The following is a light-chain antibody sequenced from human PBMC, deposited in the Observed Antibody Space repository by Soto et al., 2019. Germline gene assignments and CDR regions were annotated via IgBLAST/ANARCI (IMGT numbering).Light chain of an antibody. J-gene: IGLJ1*01. CDR3: CSYTTSNTRQIV. V-gene: IGLV2-14*01. Sequence: QSALAQPASVSGSPGQSITISCTETSSDVGGYNYVSWYQQHPGKAPKFMIYDVSNRPSGVSNRFSGSKSGNTASLTISGLQAEDEADYYCCSYTTSNTRQIVFGTGTKVTV. CDR1: SSDVGGYNY. CDR2: DVS.